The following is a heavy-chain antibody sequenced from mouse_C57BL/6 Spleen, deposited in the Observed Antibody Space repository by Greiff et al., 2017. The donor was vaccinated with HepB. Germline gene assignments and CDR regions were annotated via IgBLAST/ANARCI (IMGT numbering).Heavy chain of an antibody. CDR2: IHPNSGST. V-gene: IGHV1-64*01. CDR1: GYTFTSYW. CDR3: ARSGGLRGYAMDY. Sequence: QVQLQQPGAELVKPGASVKLSCKASGYTFTSYWMHWVNQRPGQGLEWIGMIHPNSGSTNYNEKFKSKATLTVDKSSSTAYMQLSSLTSEDSAVYYCARSGGLRGYAMDYWGQGTSVTVSS. J-gene: IGHJ4*01. D-gene: IGHD2-4*01.